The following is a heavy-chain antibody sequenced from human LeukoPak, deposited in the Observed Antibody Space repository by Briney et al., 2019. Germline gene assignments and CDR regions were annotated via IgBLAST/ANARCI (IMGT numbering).Heavy chain of an antibody. V-gene: IGHV1-2*02. CDR1: GYTFTGYY. CDR2: INPNSGGT. CDR3: ARDGGGYDYSNQNWFDP. D-gene: IGHD4-11*01. J-gene: IGHJ5*02. Sequence: ASVKVSCKASGYTFTGYYMHWVRQAPGQGLEWMGWINPNSGGTNYAQKFQGRVTMTRDTSISTAYMELSRLRSDDTAVYYCARDGGGYDYSNQNWFDPWGQGTLVTVSS.